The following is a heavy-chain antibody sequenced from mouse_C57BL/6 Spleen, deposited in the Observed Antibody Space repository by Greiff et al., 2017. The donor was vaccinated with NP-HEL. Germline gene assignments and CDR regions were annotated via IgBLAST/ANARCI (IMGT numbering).Heavy chain of an antibody. D-gene: IGHD1-1*01. V-gene: IGHV1-80*01. Sequence: QVQLQQSGAELVKPGASVKISCKASGYAFSSYWMNWVKQRPGKGLEWIGQIYPGAGDTNYNGKFKGKATLTADKSSSTAYMQLSSLTSEDSAVYFCARDYGSSYRYFDVWGTGTTVTVSS. CDR2: IYPGAGDT. J-gene: IGHJ1*03. CDR1: GYAFSSYW. CDR3: ARDYGSSYRYFDV.